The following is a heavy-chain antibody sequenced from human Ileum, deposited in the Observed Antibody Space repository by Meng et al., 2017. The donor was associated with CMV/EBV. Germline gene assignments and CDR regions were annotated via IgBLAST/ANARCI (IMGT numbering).Heavy chain of an antibody. CDR1: GGSISSDDYY. CDR2: IYYSGST. CDR3: ARTNYGDYNWFDP. J-gene: IGHJ5*02. Sequence: VHLPESGPRLVKPSQTLSPTRSVSGGSISSDDYYWSWIRQPPGKGLEWIGYIYYSGSTYYNPSLRSRVAISIDTSKNQFSLKLSSVTAADTAVYFCARTNYGDYNWFDPWGQGTLVTVSS. D-gene: IGHD4-17*01. V-gene: IGHV4-31*03.